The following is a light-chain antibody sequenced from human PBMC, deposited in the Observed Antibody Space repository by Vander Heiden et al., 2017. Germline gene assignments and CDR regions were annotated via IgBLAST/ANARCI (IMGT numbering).Light chain of an antibody. CDR2: GAS. CDR1: QSVSSSY. Sequence: EIVLTQAPGTLSLSPGVRATLSCWASQSVSSSYLAWYQQKPGQAPRRLIYGASSRTTGIPDRFSGSGSWTDFTLPISRLEPEDFAVYYCQQYGSSPRITFGPGTKVDIK. CDR3: QQYGSSPRIT. V-gene: IGKV3-20*01. J-gene: IGKJ3*01.